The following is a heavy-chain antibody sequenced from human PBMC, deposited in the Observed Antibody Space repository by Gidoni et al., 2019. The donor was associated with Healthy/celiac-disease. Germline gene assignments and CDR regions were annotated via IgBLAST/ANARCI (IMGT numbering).Heavy chain of an antibody. J-gene: IGHJ6*02. CDR1: GYPFTGHY. V-gene: IGHV1-2*04. CDR2: INPNSGGT. Sequence: QVQLVQSGAEVKKPGASGKVPCKASGYPFTGHYLHWVRQDPGQGLEWMGWINPNSGGTNYAQKFQGWVTMTRDTSISTAYMELSRLRSDDTAVYYCARGGAMGKYYYYGMDVWGQGTTVTVSS. CDR3: ARGGAMGKYYYYGMDV. D-gene: IGHD3-16*01.